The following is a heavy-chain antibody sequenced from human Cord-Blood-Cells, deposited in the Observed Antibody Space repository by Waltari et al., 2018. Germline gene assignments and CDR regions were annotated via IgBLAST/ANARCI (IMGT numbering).Heavy chain of an antibody. V-gene: IGHV2-70*01. CDR2: IDWDDDK. Sequence: VKPTQTLTLTCTFSGFSLSTSGMCVSWIRQPPGKALEWLALIDWDDDKYYSTSLKTRLTISKDTSKNQVVLTMTNMDPVDTATYYCARIVRYSSSYYYYGMDVWGQGTTVTVSS. J-gene: IGHJ6*02. CDR1: GFSLSTSGMC. D-gene: IGHD6-6*01. CDR3: ARIVRYSSSYYYYGMDV.